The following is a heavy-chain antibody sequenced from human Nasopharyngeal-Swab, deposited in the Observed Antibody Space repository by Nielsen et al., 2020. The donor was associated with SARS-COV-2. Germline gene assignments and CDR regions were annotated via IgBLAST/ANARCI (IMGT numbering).Heavy chain of an antibody. Sequence: WIRQPPGKELEWVGRIKSKTDGGTTDYAAPVKGRFTISRDDSKNTLYLQMNSLKTEDTAVYYCTTGNGYCSGGSCYQPRYYYGMDVWGQGTTVTVSS. V-gene: IGHV3-15*01. CDR3: TTGNGYCSGGSCYQPRYYYGMDV. CDR2: IKSKTDGGTT. J-gene: IGHJ6*02. D-gene: IGHD2-15*01.